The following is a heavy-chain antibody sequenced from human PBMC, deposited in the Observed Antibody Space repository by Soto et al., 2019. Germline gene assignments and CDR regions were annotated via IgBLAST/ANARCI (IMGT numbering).Heavy chain of an antibody. J-gene: IGHJ4*02. CDR2: ISGSGGSP. D-gene: IGHD2-2*01. CDR1: GFTFSSYT. V-gene: IGHV3-23*01. CDR3: AKARCSSTTCYVPDY. Sequence: EVQLLESGGGLVQPGGSLRLSCAASGFTFSSYTMSWVRQAPGKGLEWVSVISGSGGSPYYADSVQGRFTISRDNPKNTLYLQMNSLRAEVTAIYYCAKARCSSTTCYVPDYWGQGTLVTVSS.